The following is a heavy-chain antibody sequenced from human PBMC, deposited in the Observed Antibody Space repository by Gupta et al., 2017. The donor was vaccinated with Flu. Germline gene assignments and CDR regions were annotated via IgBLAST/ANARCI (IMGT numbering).Heavy chain of an antibody. V-gene: IGHV4-34*01. Sequence: QVQLQQWGAGLLKPSETLSLTCAVYGGSFSGYYWSWIRQPPGKRREWIGEINHSGSTNYNPSLTSRVTISVDTSKNQFSLKLSSVTAADTAVYYCASGYSSGHIDYWGHGTLVTVSS. J-gene: IGHJ4*01. D-gene: IGHD6-19*01. CDR1: GGSFSGYY. CDR3: ASGYSSGHIDY. CDR2: INHSGST.